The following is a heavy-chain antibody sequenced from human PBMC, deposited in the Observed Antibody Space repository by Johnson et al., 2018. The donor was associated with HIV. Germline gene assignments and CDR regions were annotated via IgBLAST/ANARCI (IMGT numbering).Heavy chain of an antibody. CDR2: ISYDGSNK. J-gene: IGHJ3*02. CDR1: GFTFSSYA. V-gene: IGHV3-30*14. D-gene: IGHD1-26*01. CDR3: ARLTWDQNRGWDAFDI. Sequence: QMQLVESGGGVVQPGRSLRLSCAASGFTFSSYAMHWVRQAPGKGLEWVAVISYDGSNKYYADSMKGRFTISRDNSKNTLYLQMNSLRAEDTAVYYCARLTWDQNRGWDAFDIWGQGTMVTV.